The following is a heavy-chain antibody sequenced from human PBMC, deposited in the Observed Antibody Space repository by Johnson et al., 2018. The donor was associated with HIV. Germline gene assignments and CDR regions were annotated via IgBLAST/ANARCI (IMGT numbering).Heavy chain of an antibody. V-gene: IGHV3-11*04. CDR3: ARRMVVDYHALDC. Sequence: QEQLVESGGGLVKAGGSLRLSCAASGFIFNDYYMSWIRQAPGKGLELLSYISTSGGTLYYADSVKDRFTLFRDNAKSSLYLQMNSLRDEDTAIYYCARRMVVDYHALDCWGQGTVVSVPS. CDR1: GFIFNDYY. D-gene: IGHD2-21*01. CDR2: ISTSGGTL. J-gene: IGHJ3*01.